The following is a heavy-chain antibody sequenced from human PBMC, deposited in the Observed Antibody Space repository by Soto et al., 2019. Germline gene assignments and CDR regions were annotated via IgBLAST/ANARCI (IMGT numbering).Heavy chain of an antibody. CDR3: ARDRGGYRDTGALDP. D-gene: IGHD3-16*02. CDR1: GGSISSGDYY. V-gene: IGHV4-30-4*01. Sequence: QVQLQESGPGLVKPSQTLSLTCTVSGGSISSGDYYWSWIRQPPGKGLEWIGYIYYSGSTYYNPSLKSRVTISIDTSKNRFSLKLTSVAAADTAVYYCARDRGGYRDTGALDPWGQGTLVTVSS. J-gene: IGHJ5*02. CDR2: IYYSGST.